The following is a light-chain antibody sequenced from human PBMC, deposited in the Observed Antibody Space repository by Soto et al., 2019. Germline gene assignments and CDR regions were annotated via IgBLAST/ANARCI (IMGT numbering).Light chain of an antibody. Sequence: EIVMMQSPATLSVSPGERATLSCRASQSVSNNLAWYQQKPGQAPRLLIYGASTRATGIPARFSGSGSGTEFTLTISSLQSEDFAVYYCQQYNNWPGWTFGQGTKVEIK. J-gene: IGKJ1*01. V-gene: IGKV3-15*01. CDR1: QSVSNN. CDR2: GAS. CDR3: QQYNNWPGWT.